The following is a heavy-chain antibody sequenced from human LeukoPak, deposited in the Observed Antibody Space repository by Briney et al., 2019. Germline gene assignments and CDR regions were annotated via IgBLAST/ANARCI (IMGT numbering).Heavy chain of an antibody. D-gene: IGHD3-22*01. CDR1: GGTFSSYA. Sequence: GASVKVSCKASGGTFSSYAISWVRQAPGQGLEWMGGIIPIFGTANYAQKFQGRVTITTDESTSTAYMELSSLRSEDTAVYYCARDRADSSGYYYRFDYWGQGTLVTVS. CDR3: ARDRADSSGYYYRFDY. CDR2: IIPIFGTA. V-gene: IGHV1-69*05. J-gene: IGHJ4*02.